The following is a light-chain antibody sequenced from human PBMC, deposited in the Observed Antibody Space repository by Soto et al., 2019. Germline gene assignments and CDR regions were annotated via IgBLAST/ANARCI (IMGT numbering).Light chain of an antibody. CDR3: QQRSNWPPIT. V-gene: IGKV3-11*01. CDR2: DAS. CDR1: QSISRS. Sequence: EIVLTQSPAILSVSPGDRATLSCRASQSISRSLAWYQQKPGQAPRLLIYDASNRATGIPARFSGSGSGTDFTLTISSLEPEDFAVYYGQQRSNWPPITVGQGTRLEIK. J-gene: IGKJ5*01.